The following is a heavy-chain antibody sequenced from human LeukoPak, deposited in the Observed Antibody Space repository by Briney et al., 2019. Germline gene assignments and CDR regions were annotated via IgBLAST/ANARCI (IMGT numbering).Heavy chain of an antibody. J-gene: IGHJ5*02. V-gene: IGHV1-24*01. Sequence: ASVKVSCKVSGYTLTELSMHWVRQAPGKGLEWMGGSDPEDGETIYAQKFQGRVTMTEDTSTDTAYMELSSLRSEDTAVYYCATGEYSSSWHNQFDPWGQGTLVTVSS. CDR2: SDPEDGET. CDR1: GYTLTELS. CDR3: ATGEYSSSWHNQFDP. D-gene: IGHD6-13*01.